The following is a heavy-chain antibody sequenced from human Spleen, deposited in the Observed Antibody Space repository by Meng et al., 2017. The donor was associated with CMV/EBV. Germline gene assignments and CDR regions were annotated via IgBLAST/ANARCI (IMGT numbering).Heavy chain of an antibody. D-gene: IGHD2-2*01. J-gene: IGHJ4*02. CDR3: ARAVPAASFDF. CDR1: GDLISRGGYY. CDR2: IHYSGRT. Sequence: CNVSGDLISRGGYYWSWIRQHPGKGLEWIGYIHYSGRTYYNPSLKGRVTMSVDTSKNHLSLRLDSVTAADTAVYFCARAVPAASFDFWGQGSLVTVSS. V-gene: IGHV4-31*03.